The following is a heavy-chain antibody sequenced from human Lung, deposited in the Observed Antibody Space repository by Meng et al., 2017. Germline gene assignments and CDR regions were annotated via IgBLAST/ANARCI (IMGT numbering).Heavy chain of an antibody. Sequence: EVQLVDSGGGLVPPGGSLRLSCAASGFTFSTYWMHWARQAPGKGLVWVSHINTDGSSTNYADSVKGRFTISRDNAKNTLYLQMNSLRAEDTAVYYCGRSDGYIRDWGQGTLVTVSS. D-gene: IGHD5-24*01. CDR3: GRSDGYIRD. CDR2: INTDGSST. J-gene: IGHJ4*02. CDR1: GFTFSTYW. V-gene: IGHV3-74*01.